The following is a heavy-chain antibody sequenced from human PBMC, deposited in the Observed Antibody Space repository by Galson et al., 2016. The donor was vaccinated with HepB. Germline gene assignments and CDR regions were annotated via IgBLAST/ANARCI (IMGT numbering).Heavy chain of an antibody. V-gene: IGHV3-11*01. J-gene: IGHJ4*02. CDR1: GFFFSNYY. D-gene: IGHD3-9*01. Sequence: SLRLSCAASGFFFSNYYMGWIRHSPGKGLEWGSYISGSRTTMDYAHSVKGRFPISRDYGKNSLFLHMNSLRAEDTAVYYFARQVITIHPYYFDYWGQGTLVTFSS. CDR2: ISGSRTTM. CDR3: ARQVITIHPYYFDY.